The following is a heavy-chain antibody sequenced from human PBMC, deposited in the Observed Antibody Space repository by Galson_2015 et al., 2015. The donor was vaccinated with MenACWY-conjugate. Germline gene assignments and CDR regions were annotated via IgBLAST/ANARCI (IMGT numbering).Heavy chain of an antibody. CDR1: GFTFSNFW. CDR3: ARLRAVAGLRFFDY. J-gene: IGHJ4*02. Sequence: SLRLSCAASGFTFSNFWMSWVRQTPGKGLEWVANIKQTGGEEFHVDSVKGRLTFPRATARTSWYRKWTSLRAEDTAVYYCARLRAVAGLRFFDYWGQGTLVTVS. CDR2: IKQTGGEE. V-gene: IGHV3-7*03. D-gene: IGHD6-19*01.